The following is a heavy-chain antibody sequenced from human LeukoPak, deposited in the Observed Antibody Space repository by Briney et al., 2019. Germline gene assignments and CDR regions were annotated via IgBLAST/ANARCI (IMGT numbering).Heavy chain of an antibody. CDR2: IVGNGVST. D-gene: IGHD3-9*01. Sequence: GGSLRLSCAASGFTFRNYTMSWVRQAPGKGLEWVSAIVGNGVSTYYADSVQGRFTISRDNSKNTLYLQMNSLRAEDTALYYCTKWGDYDGSTGYYDSDYWGQGTLVTVSS. J-gene: IGHJ4*02. CDR3: TKWGDYDGSTGYYDSDY. V-gene: IGHV3-23*01. CDR1: GFTFRNYT.